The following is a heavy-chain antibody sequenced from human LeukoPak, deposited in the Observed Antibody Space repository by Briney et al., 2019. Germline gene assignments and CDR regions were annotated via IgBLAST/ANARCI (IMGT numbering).Heavy chain of an antibody. CDR3: AKDINRGMRLRGGNLDF. D-gene: IGHD5-12*01. Sequence: GGSLRLSCAASGFTFDDYAMHWVRQAPGKGREWVSLISWDGGSTYYADSVKGRFTISRDNSKNSLYLQMNSLRTEDTALYYCAKDINRGMRLRGGNLDFWGQGTLVTVSS. CDR1: GFTFDDYA. V-gene: IGHV3-43*01. CDR2: ISWDGGST. J-gene: IGHJ4*02.